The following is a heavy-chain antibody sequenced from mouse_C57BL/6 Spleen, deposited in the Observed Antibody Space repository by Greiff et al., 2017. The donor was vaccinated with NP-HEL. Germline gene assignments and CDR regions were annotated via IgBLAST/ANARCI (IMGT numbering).Heavy chain of an antibody. Sequence: QVQLQQSGPELVKPGASVTISCKASGYAFSSSWMNWVKQRPGKGLEWIGRVYPGDGDTNYNGKFKGKATMTADKSSSTAYMQLSSLTSEDAAVYFCASADDYDPHFDYWGQGTTLTVSS. V-gene: IGHV1-82*01. D-gene: IGHD2-4*01. J-gene: IGHJ2*01. CDR2: VYPGDGDT. CDR3: ASADDYDPHFDY. CDR1: GYAFSSSW.